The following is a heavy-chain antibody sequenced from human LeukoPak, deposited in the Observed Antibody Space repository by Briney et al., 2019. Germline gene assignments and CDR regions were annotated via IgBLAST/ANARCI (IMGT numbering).Heavy chain of an antibody. CDR2: INPIFGTA. CDR3: ARGGSSGFDY. Sequence: SVKVSCKASGGTFSSYAISWVRQAPGQGLEWMGRINPIFGTANYAQKFQGRVTITTDESTSTAYMELSSLRSGDTAVYYCARGGSSGFDYWGQGTLVTVSS. V-gene: IGHV1-69*05. D-gene: IGHD3-22*01. CDR1: GGTFSSYA. J-gene: IGHJ4*02.